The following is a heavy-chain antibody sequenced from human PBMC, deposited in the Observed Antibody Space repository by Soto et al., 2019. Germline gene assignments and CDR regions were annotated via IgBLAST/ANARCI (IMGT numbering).Heavy chain of an antibody. CDR3: VREIQYSSRVGPYPYFDY. CDR2: IYYSGST. D-gene: IGHD6-6*01. CDR1: GGSVSSGSYY. J-gene: IGHJ4*02. V-gene: IGHV4-61*01. Sequence: QVQLQESGPGLVKPSETLSLTCTVSGGSVSSGSYYWSWIRQPPGKGLEWIGYIYYSGSTNYNPSHKTRLTRSVATSEDQFSLKLSSVTGAVTAVYYCVREIQYSSRVGPYPYFDYWGQGTLVTVSS.